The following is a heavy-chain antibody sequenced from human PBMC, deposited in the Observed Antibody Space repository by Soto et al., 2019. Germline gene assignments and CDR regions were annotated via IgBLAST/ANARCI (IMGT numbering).Heavy chain of an antibody. CDR2: IYYTGTT. CDR1: GGSISSYS. V-gene: IGHV4-59*01. J-gene: IGHJ4*02. CDR3: VRGLGDY. Sequence: SETLSLTCTVSGGSISSYSWSWIRQPPGKGLEWIGYIYYTGTTNYNPSLKSRVTISVDTSKNQFSLKVSSVTAADTAVYYCVRGLGDYWGQGTLVTVSS.